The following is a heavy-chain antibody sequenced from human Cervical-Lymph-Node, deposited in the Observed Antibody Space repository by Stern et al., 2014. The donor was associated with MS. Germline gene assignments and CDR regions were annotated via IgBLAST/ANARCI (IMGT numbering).Heavy chain of an antibody. V-gene: IGHV1-24*01. D-gene: IGHD2-2*01. CDR3: ATGGTVVIPAAVHYYGMDV. CDR1: GYSLSELS. CDR2: FDPDHGET. Sequence: QVQLVQSGAAVKKPGASVKVSCKVSGYSLSELSMHWVRQAPGKGPEWMGGFDPDHGETIFAQNFQVRVTMTEDTSTDTAYMELNSLRSEDTAVYYCATGGTVVIPAAVHYYGMDVWGQGTTVTVSS. J-gene: IGHJ6*02.